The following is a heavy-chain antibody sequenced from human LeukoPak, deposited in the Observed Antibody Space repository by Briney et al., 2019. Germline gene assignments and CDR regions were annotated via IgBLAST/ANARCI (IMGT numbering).Heavy chain of an antibody. CDR1: GYTFTGYY. V-gene: IGHV1-2*02. Sequence: ASVKVSCKASGYTFTGYYMHRVRQAPGQGLEWMGWINTNSGGTHYAQKFQGRVTMTRDTSISTAYMELSRLRSDDTAVYYCARGPRSGSYSYYYYMDVWGKGTTVTVSS. J-gene: IGHJ6*03. D-gene: IGHD1-26*01. CDR2: INTNSGGT. CDR3: ARGPRSGSYSYYYYMDV.